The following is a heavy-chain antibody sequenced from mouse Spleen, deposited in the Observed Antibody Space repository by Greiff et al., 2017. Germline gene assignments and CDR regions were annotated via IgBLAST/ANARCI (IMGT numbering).Heavy chain of an antibody. D-gene: IGHD1-1*02. J-gene: IGHJ4*01. Sequence: GGGLVQPKGSLKLSCAASGFSFNTYAMNWVRQAPGKGLEWVARIRSKSNNYATYYADSVKDRFTISRDDSESMLYLQMNNLKTEDTAMYYCVRHWGGFVSYYAMDYWGQGTSVTVSS. CDR2: IRSKSNNYAT. CDR1: GFSFNTYA. CDR3: VRHWGGFVSYYAMDY. V-gene: IGHV10-1*01.